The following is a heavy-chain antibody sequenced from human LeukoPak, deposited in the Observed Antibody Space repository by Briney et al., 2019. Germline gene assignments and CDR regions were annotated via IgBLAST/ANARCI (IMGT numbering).Heavy chain of an antibody. CDR1: GGSFSGYY. CDR2: INHSGST. Sequence: PSETLSLTCAVYGGSFSGYYWSWIRQPPGKGLEWIGEINHSGSTNYNPSLKSRVTISVDTSKNQFSLKLSSVTAADTAVYYCARGQEYYGSGSYYRSYYFDYWGQGTLVTVSS. V-gene: IGHV4-34*01. J-gene: IGHJ4*02. CDR3: ARGQEYYGSGSYYRSYYFDY. D-gene: IGHD3-10*01.